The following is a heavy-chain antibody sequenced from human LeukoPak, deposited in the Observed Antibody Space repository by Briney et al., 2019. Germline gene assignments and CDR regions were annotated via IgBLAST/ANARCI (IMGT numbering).Heavy chain of an antibody. V-gene: IGHV3-66*01. J-gene: IGHJ5*02. CDR3: ATDQRGSGWFDP. Sequence: GGSLRLSCAASGFTVSTNCMTWVRQAPGKGLEWVSVIYSGGSTNYADSVKGRFTISRDNSKNTLDLQMNSLRGEDTAVYYCATDQRGSGWFDPWGQGTLVTVSS. CDR1: GFTVSTNC. CDR2: IYSGGST. D-gene: IGHD6-19*01.